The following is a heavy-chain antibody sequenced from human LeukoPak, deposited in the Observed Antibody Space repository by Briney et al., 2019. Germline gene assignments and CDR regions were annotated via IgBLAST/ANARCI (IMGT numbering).Heavy chain of an antibody. D-gene: IGHD3-10*01. CDR1: GYTFTSYD. CDR3: ARITMVRGVILRYYYYMDV. J-gene: IGHJ6*03. CDR2: MNPNSGNT. Sequence: LWASVKVSCKASGYTFTSYDINWVRQATGQGLEWMGWMNPNSGNTGYAQKFQGRVTMTRNTSISTAYMELSSLRSEDTAVYYCARITMVRGVILRYYYYMDVWGKGTTATISS. V-gene: IGHV1-8*01.